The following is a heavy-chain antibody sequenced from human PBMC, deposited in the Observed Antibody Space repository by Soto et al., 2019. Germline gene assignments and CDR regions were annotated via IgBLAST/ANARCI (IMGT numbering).Heavy chain of an antibody. CDR1: GYTFSSYG. CDR3: ARVLYDFWSGYSLMNWFDP. Sequence: ASVKVSCKVSGYTFSSYGFTWVRQAPGQGLEWMGWINPNSGGTNYAQKFQGRVTMTRDTSISTAYMELSRLRSDDMAVYYCARVLYDFWSGYSLMNWFDPWGQGTLVTVSS. V-gene: IGHV1-2*02. J-gene: IGHJ5*02. CDR2: INPNSGGT. D-gene: IGHD3-3*01.